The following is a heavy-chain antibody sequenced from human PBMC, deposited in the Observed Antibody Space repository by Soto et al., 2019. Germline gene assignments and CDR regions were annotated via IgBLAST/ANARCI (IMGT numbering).Heavy chain of an antibody. CDR2: VNPDGTTT. D-gene: IGHD2-15*01. J-gene: IGHJ4*02. Sequence: EVQLVESGGGLVQPGGSLRLSCAASGFTFSSYWMHWVRQAPGKGLVWVSRVNPDGTTTNYAASVKGRFTISRDNAKNTLYLQMSSLRVDDTAVYFCARDLAWVDDSWGQGTLVTVSS. V-gene: IGHV3-74*01. CDR3: ARDLAWVDDS. CDR1: GFTFSSYW.